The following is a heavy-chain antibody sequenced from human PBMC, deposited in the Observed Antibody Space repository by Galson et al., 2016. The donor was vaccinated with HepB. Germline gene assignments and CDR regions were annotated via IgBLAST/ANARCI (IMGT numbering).Heavy chain of an antibody. D-gene: IGHD6-13*01. Sequence: SLRLSCAASGFTFSSYAMHWVRQAPGKGLEWVTIISYDGNNKYYADSVEGRFTISRDNSKNTLSLQMNSLTAEDTAVYFCARGGIGEDGLDYWGQGTLVTVSS. CDR1: GFTFSSYA. CDR2: ISYDGNNK. J-gene: IGHJ4*02. CDR3: ARGGIGEDGLDY. V-gene: IGHV3-30-3*01.